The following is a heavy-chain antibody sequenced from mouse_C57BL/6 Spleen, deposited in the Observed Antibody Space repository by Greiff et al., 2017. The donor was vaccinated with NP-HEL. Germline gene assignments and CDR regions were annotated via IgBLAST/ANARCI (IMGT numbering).Heavy chain of an antibody. CDR1: GYTFTSYG. D-gene: IGHD2-1*01. Sequence: VQLQQSGAELARPGASVKLSCKASGYTFTSYGISWVKQSTGQGLEWIGEIYPRSGNTYYNEKFKGKATLTADKSSSTAYMELRSLASEDSSVYFGARFAPYGNSFAYWGQGTLVTVSA. CDR3: ARFAPYGNSFAY. V-gene: IGHV1-81*01. CDR2: IYPRSGNT. J-gene: IGHJ3*01.